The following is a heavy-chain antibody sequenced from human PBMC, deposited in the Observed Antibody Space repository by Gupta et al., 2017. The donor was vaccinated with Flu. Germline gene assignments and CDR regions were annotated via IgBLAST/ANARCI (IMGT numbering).Heavy chain of an antibody. CDR1: GFTFSDYY. J-gene: IGHJ3*02. CDR2: ISSSGSTI. V-gene: IGHV3-11*01. CDR3: ARDKPSSGGVIGDYQEAFGI. D-gene: IGHD3-9*01. Sequence: VKPLGSLRLSCAASGFTFSDYYMSWIRQAPGKGLEWVSYISSSGSTIYYADSVKGRFTSARDNAKNSLYLQMNSLRAEDTAVYSCARDKPSSGGVIGDYQEAFGIGGQGTIVTVSS.